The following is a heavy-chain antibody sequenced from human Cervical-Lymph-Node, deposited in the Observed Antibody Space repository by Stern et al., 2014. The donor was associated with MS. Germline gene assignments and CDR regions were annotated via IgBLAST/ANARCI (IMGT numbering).Heavy chain of an antibody. CDR3: AHSRIAVAGYYYYGMDV. Sequence: QVTLKESGPTLVKPTQTLTLTCTFSGFSLSTSGVGVGWIRQPPGKALEWLALHYWDDDKRYSPSLKSRLTITKDTSKNQVVLTMTNMDPVDTATYYCAHSRIAVAGYYYYGMDVWGQGTTVTVSS. V-gene: IGHV2-5*02. CDR2: HYWDDDK. D-gene: IGHD6-19*01. CDR1: GFSLSTSGVG. J-gene: IGHJ6*02.